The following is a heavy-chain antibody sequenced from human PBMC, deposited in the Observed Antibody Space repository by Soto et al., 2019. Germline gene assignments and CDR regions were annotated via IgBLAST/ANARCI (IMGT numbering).Heavy chain of an antibody. CDR3: ATYRKLCQI. D-gene: IGHD2-21*01. Sequence: KAWETLSLTCAVSGGYISGGSYSWSWIRQPPGKGLEWFGFIYNSGRTYYNSSLKIRVTISVDRSKNHFFLNLTSVTAADTAVYYCATYRKLCQIWGQGTKVTVSS. CDR1: GGYISGGSYS. J-gene: IGHJ3*02. CDR2: IYNSGRT. V-gene: IGHV4-30-2*01.